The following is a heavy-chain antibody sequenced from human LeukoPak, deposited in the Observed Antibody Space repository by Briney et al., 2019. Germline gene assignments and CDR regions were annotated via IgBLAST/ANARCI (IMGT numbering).Heavy chain of an antibody. CDR3: ARGGQQFNDAFDI. CDR1: GGSISNYY. D-gene: IGHD6-13*01. CDR2: IYHSGST. V-gene: IGHV4-59*12. Sequence: SETLSLTCTVSGGSISNYYWSWIRQPPGKGLEWIGYIYHSGSTNYNPSLKSRVTISVDTSKNQFSLRLSSVTAADTAVYYCARGGQQFNDAFDIWGQGTMVTVSS. J-gene: IGHJ3*02.